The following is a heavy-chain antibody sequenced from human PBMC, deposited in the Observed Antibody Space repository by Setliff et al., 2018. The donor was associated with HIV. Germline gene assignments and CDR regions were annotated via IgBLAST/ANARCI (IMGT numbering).Heavy chain of an antibody. CDR1: GFTFSSYG. J-gene: IGHJ6*03. CDR2: IWYDGSNK. CDR3: VKRDRGYNYYYYYYMDV. V-gene: IGHV3-33*08. D-gene: IGHD6-25*01. Sequence: PGGSLRLSCAASGFTFSSYGMHWVRQAPGKGLEWVAVIWYDGSNKYYADSVKGRFTISRDNSKNTLYLQMSSLRAEDTAVYYCVKRDRGYNYYYYYYMDVWGKGTTVTVSS.